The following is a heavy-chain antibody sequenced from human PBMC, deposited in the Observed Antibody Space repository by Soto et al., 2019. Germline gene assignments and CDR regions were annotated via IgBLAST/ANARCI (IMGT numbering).Heavy chain of an antibody. CDR3: ARHEEYQLLLSYYDY. CDR1: GGSISSSSYY. V-gene: IGHV4-39*01. CDR2: IYYSGST. D-gene: IGHD2-2*01. Sequence: QLQLQESGPGLVKPSETLSLTCTVSGGSISSSSYYWGWIRQPPGKGLEWIGSIYYSGSTYYNPSLKSRVTISVDKSKNQFSLKRSSVTAADTAVYYCARHEEYQLLLSYYDYWGQGTLVTVSS. J-gene: IGHJ4*02.